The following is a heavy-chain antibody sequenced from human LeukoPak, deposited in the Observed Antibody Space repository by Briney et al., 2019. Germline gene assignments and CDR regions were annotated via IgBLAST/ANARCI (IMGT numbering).Heavy chain of an antibody. J-gene: IGHJ3*02. D-gene: IGHD3-9*01. CDR3: ASYDILNGYRAFDI. CDR2: IYHSGST. CDR1: GGSISSYY. V-gene: IGHV4-59*12. Sequence: SETLSLTCTVSGGSISSYYWSWIRQPPGKGLEWIGYIYHSGSTYYNPSLKSRVTISVDRSKDQFSLKLSSVTAADTAVYYCASYDILNGYRAFDIWGQGTMVTVSS.